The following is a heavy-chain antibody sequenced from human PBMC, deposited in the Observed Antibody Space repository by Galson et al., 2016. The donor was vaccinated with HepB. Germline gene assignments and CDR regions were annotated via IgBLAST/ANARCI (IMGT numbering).Heavy chain of an antibody. CDR2: INEGGGET. Sequence: SLRLALAASAFIVSSYSMTWVCPAPGKGLERVASINEGGGETYFVDSVKGRFTISRDNAKMCLFLQMSRQTAEDTAVYYCATGGHNSISAKWGHGTLVTVSS. J-gene: IGHJ4*01. CDR1: AFIVSSYS. CDR3: ATGGHNSISAK. V-gene: IGHV3-7*03. D-gene: IGHD5-24*01.